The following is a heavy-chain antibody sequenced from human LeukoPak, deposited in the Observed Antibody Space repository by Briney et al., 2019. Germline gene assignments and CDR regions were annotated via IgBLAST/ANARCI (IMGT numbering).Heavy chain of an antibody. CDR1: GGTFSSYA. Sequence: SVKVSCKASGGTFSSYAISWVRQAPGQGLEWMGGIIPIFGTANYAQKFQGRVTITTDESTSTAYMELSSLRSEDTAVYYCARDLGEFADYYDSSGSPFDYWGQGTLVTVSS. D-gene: IGHD3-22*01. V-gene: IGHV1-69*05. CDR3: ARDLGEFADYYDSSGSPFDY. CDR2: IIPIFGTA. J-gene: IGHJ4*02.